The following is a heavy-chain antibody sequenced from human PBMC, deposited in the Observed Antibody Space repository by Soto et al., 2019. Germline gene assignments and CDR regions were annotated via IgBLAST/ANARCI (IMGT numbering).Heavy chain of an antibody. CDR2: IYYSGST. V-gene: IGHV4-59*01. J-gene: IGHJ6*02. Sequence: QVQLQESGPGLVKPSETLSLTCTVSGGSISSYYWSWIRQPPGKGLEWIGYIYYSGSTNYNPSLKSRGTISVDTSKNQFSLKLSSVTAADTAVDYWARGRGDYYYYGMDVWGQGTTVTVSS. CDR3: ARGRGDYYYYGMDV. CDR1: GGSISSYY.